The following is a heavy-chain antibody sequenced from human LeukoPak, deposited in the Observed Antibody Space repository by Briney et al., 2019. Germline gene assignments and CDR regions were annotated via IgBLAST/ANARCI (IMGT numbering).Heavy chain of an antibody. Sequence: ASVKVSCKVSVYTLTELSMHWVLQAPGKGLEWMGGFDLEDGETIYAQKFQGRVTMTEDTSTDTAYMELSSLRSEDTAVYYCATPGEWLFGGFDYWGQGTLVTVSS. D-gene: IGHD3-3*01. J-gene: IGHJ4*02. CDR3: ATPGEWLFGGFDY. CDR1: VYTLTELS. V-gene: IGHV1-24*01. CDR2: FDLEDGET.